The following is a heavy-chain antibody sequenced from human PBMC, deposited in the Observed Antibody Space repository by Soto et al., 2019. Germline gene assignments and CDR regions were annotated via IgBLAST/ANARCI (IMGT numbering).Heavy chain of an antibody. V-gene: IGHV2-70*01. J-gene: IGHJ4*02. CDR3: ARSYYDILTGSTFDY. D-gene: IGHD3-9*01. CDR2: IDWDDGK. Sequence: SGPTLVNPTQTLTLTFTFSGFSLITRGMCVNWIRQPPGKALEWLALIDWDDGKYYNTSLKTRLTISKDTSKNQVVLTMTNMDPVDTATYYCARSYYDILTGSTFDYWGLGTLVTVS. CDR1: GFSLITRGMC.